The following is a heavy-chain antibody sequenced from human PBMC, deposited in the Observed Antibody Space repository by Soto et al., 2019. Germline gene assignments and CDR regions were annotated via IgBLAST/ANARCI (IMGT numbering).Heavy chain of an antibody. V-gene: IGHV1-58*02. CDR3: ASDSSGYYYTSY. D-gene: IGHD3-22*01. J-gene: IGHJ4*02. CDR2: IVVSSGDT. CDR1: GYTFTGYY. Sequence: SVKVSCKASGYTFTGYYMHWVRQARGQGLEWIGWIVVSSGDTNYAQKFQERVTITRDMSTSTAYMELSSLRSEDTAVYYCASDSSGYYYTSYWGQGTLVTVSS.